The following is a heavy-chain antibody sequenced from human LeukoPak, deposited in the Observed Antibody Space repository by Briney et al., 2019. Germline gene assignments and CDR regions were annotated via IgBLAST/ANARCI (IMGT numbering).Heavy chain of an antibody. J-gene: IGHJ3*02. CDR1: GGSFSGYY. Sequence: PSETLSLTCAVYGGSFSGYYWSWIRQPPGKGLEWIGEINHSGSTNYNPSLKSRVTISVDTSKNQFSLKLSSVTAADTAVYYCARSLRYITIFGVSDAIDIWGQGTMVTVSS. CDR3: ARSLRYITIFGVSDAIDI. CDR2: INHSGST. D-gene: IGHD3-3*01. V-gene: IGHV4-34*01.